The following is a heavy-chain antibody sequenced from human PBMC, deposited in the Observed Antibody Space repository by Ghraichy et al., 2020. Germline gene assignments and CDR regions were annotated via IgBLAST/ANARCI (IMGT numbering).Heavy chain of an antibody. J-gene: IGHJ4*02. Sequence: GSLRLSCAASGFTFSSYAMSWVRQAPGKGLEWVSAISGSGDSTYYADSVKGRFTISRDNSKNTLYLQMNSLRAEDTAVYYCAKARGGYYYDSSVDYWGQGTLVTVSS. V-gene: IGHV3-23*01. D-gene: IGHD3-22*01. CDR2: ISGSGDST. CDR1: GFTFSSYA. CDR3: AKARGGYYYDSSVDY.